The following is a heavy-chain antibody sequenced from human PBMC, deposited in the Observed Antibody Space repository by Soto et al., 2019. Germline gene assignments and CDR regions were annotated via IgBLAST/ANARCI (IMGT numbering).Heavy chain of an antibody. CDR1: GYTFTGCY. J-gene: IGHJ4*02. Sequence: ASVKVSWRGSGYTFTGCYMHWVRQAPGQGLEWMGWINPNSGGTNYAQKFQGWVTMTRDTSISTAYMELSRLRSDDTAVYYCARDPHPSYDYGDYGPSPYYDYWGQRTLVTVSS. D-gene: IGHD4-17*01. V-gene: IGHV1-2*04. CDR2: INPNSGGT. CDR3: ARDPHPSYDYGDYGPSPYYDY.